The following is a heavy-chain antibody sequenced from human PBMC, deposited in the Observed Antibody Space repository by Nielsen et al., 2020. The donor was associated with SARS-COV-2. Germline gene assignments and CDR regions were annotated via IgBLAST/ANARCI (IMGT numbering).Heavy chain of an antibody. Sequence: SETLSLTCTVSGGSISSFYWTWIRQPPGKGLEWIGYIYYSGSTNYNPSLKSRVTISVDTSKNQFSLKLSSVTAADTAVYYCAREQINYDILTGYQRDAFDIWGQGTMVTVSS. V-gene: IGHV4-59*13. CDR1: GGSISSFY. J-gene: IGHJ3*02. CDR2: IYYSGST. D-gene: IGHD3-9*01. CDR3: AREQINYDILTGYQRDAFDI.